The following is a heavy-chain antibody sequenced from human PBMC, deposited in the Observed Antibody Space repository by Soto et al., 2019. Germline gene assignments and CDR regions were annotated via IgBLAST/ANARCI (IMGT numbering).Heavy chain of an antibody. CDR2: IYYSGST. CDR3: ARQRGGGLRYFDPVIFAFDI. D-gene: IGHD3-9*01. Sequence: QLQLQESGPGLVKPSETLSLSCTVSGGSISSSSYYWGWIRQPPGKGLEWIGSIYYSGSTYYNPSLKSRVTISVDTSKNQFSLKLSSVTAADTAVYYCARQRGGGLRYFDPVIFAFDIWGQGTMVTVSS. V-gene: IGHV4-39*01. CDR1: GGSISSSSYY. J-gene: IGHJ3*02.